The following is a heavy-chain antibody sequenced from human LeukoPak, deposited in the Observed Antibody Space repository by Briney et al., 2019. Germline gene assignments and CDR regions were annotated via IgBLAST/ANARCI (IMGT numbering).Heavy chain of an antibody. D-gene: IGHD2-2*01. Sequence: GGSLRLSCGGSGFILSDYCMDWVRQAPGKGLEWVSLITTTGDTKYYADSVKGRFTISRDNAKNSLSLQMNSLRADDTAVYYCVRDAKEGQLLDRSVWGKGTTVIVSS. CDR3: VRDAKEGQLLDRSV. CDR1: GFILSDYC. J-gene: IGHJ6*04. CDR2: ITTTGDTK. V-gene: IGHV3-48*01.